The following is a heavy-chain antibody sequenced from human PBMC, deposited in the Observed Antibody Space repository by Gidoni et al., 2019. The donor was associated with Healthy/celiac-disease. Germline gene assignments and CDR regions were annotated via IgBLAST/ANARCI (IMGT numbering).Heavy chain of an antibody. Sequence: EVQLVESGGGLVQPGGSLRLSCAASGFTVSSYEMNWVRQAPGKGLEWVSYMSSSGSTIYYADSVKGRFTISRDNAKNSLYLQMNSLRAEDTAVYYCARARGWELLRLDYWGQGTLVTVSS. CDR3: ARARGWELLRLDY. J-gene: IGHJ4*02. CDR2: MSSSGSTI. V-gene: IGHV3-48*03. CDR1: GFTVSSYE. D-gene: IGHD1-26*01.